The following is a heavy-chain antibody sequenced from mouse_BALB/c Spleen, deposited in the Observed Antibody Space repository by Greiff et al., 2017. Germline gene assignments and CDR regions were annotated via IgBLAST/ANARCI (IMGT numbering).Heavy chain of an antibody. D-gene: IGHD1-1*01. CDR1: GFTFSSYA. Sequence: EVKVVESGGGLVKPGGSLKLSCAASGFTFSSYAMSWVRQTPEKRLEWVATISSGGSYTYYPDSVKGRFTISRDNAKNTLYLQMSSLRSEDTAMYYCARQDYGSSYFDYWGQGTTLTVSS. CDR3: ARQDYGSSYFDY. J-gene: IGHJ2*01. CDR2: ISSGGSYT. V-gene: IGHV5-9-3*01.